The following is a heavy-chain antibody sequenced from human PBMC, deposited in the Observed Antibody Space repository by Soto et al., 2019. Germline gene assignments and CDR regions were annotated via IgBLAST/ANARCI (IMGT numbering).Heavy chain of an antibody. CDR2: INPSGGST. V-gene: IGHV1-46*01. J-gene: IGHJ5*02. CDR1: GYTFTSYY. D-gene: IGHD5-18*01. Sequence: ASVKVSCKASGYTFTSYYMHWVRQAPGQGLERMGIINPSGGSTSYAQKFQGRVTMTRDTSTSTVYMELSSLRSEDTAVYYCTRDAFYSYGSWWFDPWGQGTLVTVSS. CDR3: TRDAFYSYGSWWFDP.